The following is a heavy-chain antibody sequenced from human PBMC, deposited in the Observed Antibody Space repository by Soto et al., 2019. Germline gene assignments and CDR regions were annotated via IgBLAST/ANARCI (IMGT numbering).Heavy chain of an antibody. CDR1: GGLFSSSP. CDR2: IIPVFQTA. Sequence: QEQLVQSGAEVKKPGSSVKVSCKASGGLFSSSPISWVRQVPGQGLEWMGGIIPVFQTAYYTQRFQGRVTITADESTNTAYMELSSMRSEYTAIYYGARGGSGYTWFNEFWGQGTLVTVSS. D-gene: IGHD3-22*01. CDR3: ARGGSGYTWFNEF. J-gene: IGHJ4*02. V-gene: IGHV1-69*01.